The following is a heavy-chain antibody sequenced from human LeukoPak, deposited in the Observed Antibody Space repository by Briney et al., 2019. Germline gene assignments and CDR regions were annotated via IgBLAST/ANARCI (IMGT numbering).Heavy chain of an antibody. V-gene: IGHV4-61*01. D-gene: IGHD2-15*01. Sequence: SETLSLTCTVSGGSVSSGSYYWSWIRQPPGKGLEWIGYIYYSGSTNYNPSLKSRVTMSVDTSKNQFSLKLSSVTAADTAVYYCARADCSGGSCYAFDIWGQGTTVTVSS. CDR2: IYYSGST. CDR1: GGSVSSGSYY. J-gene: IGHJ3*02. CDR3: ARADCSGGSCYAFDI.